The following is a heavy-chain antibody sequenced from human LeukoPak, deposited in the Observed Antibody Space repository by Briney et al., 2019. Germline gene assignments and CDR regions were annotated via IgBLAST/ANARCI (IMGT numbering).Heavy chain of an antibody. CDR1: GFTFSSYS. CDR3: AKTEYYYDSSGYSGYFDY. V-gene: IGHV3-9*01. D-gene: IGHD3-22*01. CDR2: ISWNSGSI. J-gene: IGHJ4*02. Sequence: PGGSLTLSCAASGFTFSSYSMNWVRQAPGKGLEWVSGISWNSGSIGYADSVKGRFTISRDNAKNFLYLQMNSLRAEDTALYYCAKTEYYYDSSGYSGYFDYWGQGTLVTVSS.